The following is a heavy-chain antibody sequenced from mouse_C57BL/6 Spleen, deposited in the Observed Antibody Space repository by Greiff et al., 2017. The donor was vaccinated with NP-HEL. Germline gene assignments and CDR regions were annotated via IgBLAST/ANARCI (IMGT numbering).Heavy chain of an antibody. V-gene: IGHV1-75*01. D-gene: IGHD1-1*01. J-gene: IGHJ2*01. CDR1: GYTFTDYY. CDR3: ARAGFRYGSSYFDY. Sequence: VQRVESGPELVKPGASVKISCKASGYTFTDYYINWVKQRPGQGLEWIGWIFPGSGSTYYNEKFKGKATLTVDKSSSTAYMLLSSLTSEDSAVYFCARAGFRYGSSYFDYWGQGTTLTVSS. CDR2: IFPGSGST.